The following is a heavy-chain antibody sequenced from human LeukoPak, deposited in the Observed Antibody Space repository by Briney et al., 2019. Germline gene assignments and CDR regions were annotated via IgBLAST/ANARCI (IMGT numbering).Heavy chain of an antibody. CDR2: ISYDGSNK. CDR1: GFTFSSYA. J-gene: IGHJ4*02. CDR3: AKVPTPVGATIPFDY. V-gene: IGHV3-30*04. D-gene: IGHD1-26*01. Sequence: WGSLRLSCAASGFTFSSYAMHWVRQAPGKGLEWVAVISYDGSNKYYADSVKGRFTISRDNSKNTLYLQMNSLRAEDTAVYYCAKVPTPVGATIPFDYWGQGTLVTVSS.